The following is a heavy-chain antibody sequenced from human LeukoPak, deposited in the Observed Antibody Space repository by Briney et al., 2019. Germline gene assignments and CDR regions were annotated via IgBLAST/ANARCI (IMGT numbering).Heavy chain of an antibody. CDR3: ARDGYSYGGYYYYGMDV. CDR1: GGSISSYY. V-gene: IGHV4-59*01. Sequence: SETLSLTCTVSGGSISSYYWSWIRQPPGKGLEWIGYIYYSGSTNYNPSLKSRVTISVDTSNDQFSLKLSSVTAADTAVYYCARDGYSYGGYYYYGMDVWGQGTTVTVSS. CDR2: IYYSGST. J-gene: IGHJ6*02. D-gene: IGHD5-18*01.